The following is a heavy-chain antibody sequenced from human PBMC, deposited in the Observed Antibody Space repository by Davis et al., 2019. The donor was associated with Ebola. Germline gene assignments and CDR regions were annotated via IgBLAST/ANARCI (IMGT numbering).Heavy chain of an antibody. CDR3: ARESGYYNAFFDY. CDR1: GFTFSDAW. J-gene: IGHJ4*02. CDR2: IKSKTDGGTT. D-gene: IGHD3-22*01. Sequence: PGGSLRLSCAASGFTFSDAWMSWVRQAPGKGLEWVGRIKSKTDGGTTDYAAPVKGRFTISRDDSKNTLYLQMNSLRAEDTAVYYCARESGYYNAFFDYWGQGTLVTVSS. V-gene: IGHV3-15*01.